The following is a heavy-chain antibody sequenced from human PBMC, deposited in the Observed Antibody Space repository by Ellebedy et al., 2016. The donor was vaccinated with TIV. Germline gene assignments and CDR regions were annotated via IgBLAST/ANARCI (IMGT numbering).Heavy chain of an antibody. V-gene: IGHV1-2*02. Sequence: ASVKVSCXASGYTFTGYYMHWVRQAPGQGLEWMGWINPNSGGTNYAQKFQGRVTMTTDTSTSTAYMELRSLRSDDTAVYYCARDQEQQLVTYGMDVWGQGTTVTVSS. CDR2: INPNSGGT. CDR3: ARDQEQQLVTYGMDV. D-gene: IGHD6-13*01. J-gene: IGHJ6*02. CDR1: GYTFTGYY.